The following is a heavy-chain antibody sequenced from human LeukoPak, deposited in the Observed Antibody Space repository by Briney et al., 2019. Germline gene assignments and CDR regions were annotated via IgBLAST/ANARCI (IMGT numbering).Heavy chain of an antibody. D-gene: IGHD1-14*01. CDR1: RFTVSSNY. CDR2: IHDGGST. CDR3: ARTHPTGYFDY. V-gene: IGHV3-53*01. J-gene: IGHJ4*02. Sequence: GGSLRLSCAASRFTVSSNYMSWVRQAPGKGLEWVSVIHDGGSTYYADSVKGRFTISRDNSKNTVYLQMNSLRAGDTAVYHCARTHPTGYFDYWGQGTLVTVSS.